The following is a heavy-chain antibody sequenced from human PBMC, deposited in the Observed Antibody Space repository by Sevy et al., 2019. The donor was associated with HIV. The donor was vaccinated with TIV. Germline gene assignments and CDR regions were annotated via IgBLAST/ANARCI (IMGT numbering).Heavy chain of an antibody. V-gene: IGHV3-21*01. Sequence: GGSLRLSCAASGFTFSSYSMSWVRQAPGKGLEWVSSISTSSSYMYYADSVKGRFTISRDNAKNSLFLQMNSLRAEDTAMYYCASRYNYDPGRFDPWGQGTLVTVSS. CDR3: ASRYNYDPGRFDP. CDR1: GFTFSSYS. J-gene: IGHJ5*02. CDR2: ISTSSSYM. D-gene: IGHD3-16*01.